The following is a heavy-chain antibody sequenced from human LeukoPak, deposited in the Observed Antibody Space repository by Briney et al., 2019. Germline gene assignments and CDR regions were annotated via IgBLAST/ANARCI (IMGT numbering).Heavy chain of an antibody. V-gene: IGHV6-1*01. Sequence: SQTLSLTCAISGDSVSSNSAAWNWIRQSPSRGLEWQGRAYYRSKWYNDYAVSVKSRITINPDTSKNQFSLQLNSVTPEDTAVYYCARAANVSLWFGELLSENYFDYWGQGTLVSVSS. CDR2: AYYRSKWYN. CDR1: GDSVSSNSAA. D-gene: IGHD3-10*01. J-gene: IGHJ4*02. CDR3: ARAANVSLWFGELLSENYFDY.